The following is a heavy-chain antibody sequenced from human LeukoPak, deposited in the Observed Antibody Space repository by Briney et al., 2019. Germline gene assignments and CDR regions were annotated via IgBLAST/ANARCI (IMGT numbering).Heavy chain of an antibody. J-gene: IGHJ4*02. Sequence: PGGSLRLSCAASGYTVSDNPMTWVRQAAGKGLEWVSVIYSDGSTHYSESVKGRFYISRDNSKNTLYLQMNSLGAEDTAVYYCAARPDSHRGAYDYWGQGTLVTVSS. CDR1: GYTVSDNP. V-gene: IGHV3-66*01. CDR2: IYSDGST. D-gene: IGHD3-16*01. CDR3: AARPDSHRGAYDY.